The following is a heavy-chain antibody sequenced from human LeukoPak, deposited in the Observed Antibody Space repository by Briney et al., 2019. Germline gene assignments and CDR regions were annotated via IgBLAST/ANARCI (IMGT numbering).Heavy chain of an antibody. CDR3: ARQGVSSGSYFEHYYYYYGMDV. Sequence: SETLSLTCTVSGGSIRSSYYYWGWIRQPPGKGLEWIGSIYDSGSTYYNPSLKSRVTISVDTSKNQFSLKLSSVTAADTAVYYCARQGVSSGSYFEHYYYYYGMDVWGQGTTVTVSS. CDR2: IYDSGST. CDR1: GGSIRSSYYY. D-gene: IGHD3-10*01. J-gene: IGHJ6*02. V-gene: IGHV4-39*01.